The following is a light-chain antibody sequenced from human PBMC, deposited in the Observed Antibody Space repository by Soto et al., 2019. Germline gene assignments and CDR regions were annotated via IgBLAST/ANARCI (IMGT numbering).Light chain of an antibody. V-gene: IGLV1-44*01. Sequence: QAVVTQPPSTSGTPGQRGTISCSGITSNIGSNPVSWYRQLPGAAPQLLIFSNNQRPSGVPDRFSGSKSGTSASLATSGLQSEDEADYYCASWDDSLNVVVFGGGTKLTVL. CDR1: TSNIGSNP. CDR3: ASWDDSLNVVV. J-gene: IGLJ2*01. CDR2: SNN.